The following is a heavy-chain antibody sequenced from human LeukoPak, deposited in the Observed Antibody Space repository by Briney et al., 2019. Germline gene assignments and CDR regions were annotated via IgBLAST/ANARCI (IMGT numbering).Heavy chain of an antibody. D-gene: IGHD3-22*01. V-gene: IGHV4-59*01. Sequence: NPSETLSLTCTVSGGSINSYYWSWIRQPPGKGLEWIGYIYYSGDTAYNPSLRSRVTLSVDTSKNQFSLQLRSVTTADTAVYYCARDGYFDSSGYYFDYWGQGTLVTVSS. CDR2: IYYSGDT. J-gene: IGHJ4*02. CDR1: GGSINSYY. CDR3: ARDGYFDSSGYYFDY.